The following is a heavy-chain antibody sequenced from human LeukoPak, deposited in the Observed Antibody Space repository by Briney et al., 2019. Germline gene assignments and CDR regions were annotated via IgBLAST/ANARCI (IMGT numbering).Heavy chain of an antibody. CDR3: ARDYPAGGTGTDY. Sequence: ASVKVSCKASGYTFTGYYMHWVRQAPGQGLEWMGWINPNSGGTNYAQKFQGRVTMTRDTSISTAYMELSRLRSDDTAVYYCARDYPAGGTGTDYWGQGTLVTVSS. V-gene: IGHV1-2*02. CDR2: INPNSGGT. D-gene: IGHD1-1*01. CDR1: GYTFTGYY. J-gene: IGHJ4*02.